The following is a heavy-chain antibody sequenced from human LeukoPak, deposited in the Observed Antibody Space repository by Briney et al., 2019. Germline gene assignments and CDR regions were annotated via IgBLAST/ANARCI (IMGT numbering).Heavy chain of an antibody. V-gene: IGHV3-7*01. CDR1: GFTFSSYW. CDR2: IKQDGSDK. Sequence: GGSLRLSCAATGFTFSSYWMNWVRQAPGKGLEWVANIKQDGSDKYYVDSVKGRFTISRDNAQNSLYLQMNSLRAEDTAVYYCARGEWESQLLMPFDYWGQGTLVTVSS. CDR3: ARGEWESQLLMPFDY. D-gene: IGHD1-26*01. J-gene: IGHJ4*02.